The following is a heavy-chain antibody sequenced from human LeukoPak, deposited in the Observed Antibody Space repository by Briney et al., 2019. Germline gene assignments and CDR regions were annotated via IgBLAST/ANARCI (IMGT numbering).Heavy chain of an antibody. Sequence: PGGSRRLSRTASGFIFSSYSMNWVRQAPGRGLEWISYICTRSSTMYYADSVKGRFTISRDNAKNSLYLQMNSLRAEDTAVYYCAKEHLVGATSIPRDAFDIWGQGTMVTVSS. J-gene: IGHJ3*02. CDR2: ICTRSSTM. V-gene: IGHV3-48*01. D-gene: IGHD1-26*01. CDR3: AKEHLVGATSIPRDAFDI. CDR1: GFIFSSYS.